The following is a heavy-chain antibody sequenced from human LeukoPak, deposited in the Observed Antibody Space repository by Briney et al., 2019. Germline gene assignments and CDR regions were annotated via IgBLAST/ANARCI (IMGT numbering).Heavy chain of an antibody. CDR3: ARELPREVTLDY. Sequence: GGSLRLSCAASGFTLSSYEMHWLRQAPGKGLVWVSRMNADGSRTGYADSVKGRFTFSRDNARNTMYLQMNSRRAEDTAVYYCARELPREVTLDYWGQGTLVTVSS. J-gene: IGHJ4*02. D-gene: IGHD2-21*02. CDR1: GFTLSSYE. CDR2: MNADGSRT. V-gene: IGHV3-74*01.